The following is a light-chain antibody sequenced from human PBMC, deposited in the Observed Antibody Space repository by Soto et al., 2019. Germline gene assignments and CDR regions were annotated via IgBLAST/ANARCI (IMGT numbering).Light chain of an antibody. V-gene: IGKV3D-15*01. J-gene: IGKJ4*01. CDR2: GAS. CDR3: QQYHNWPPLT. CDR1: QSVNIN. Sequence: EILMTQSPATLSVSPGERVTLSCRASQSVNINLAWYQQKPGQAPRVLIYGASSRASGIPDRFSGSRSGTDFTLTISRLEHDDFAFYYCQQYHNWPPLTFGGGTRVEIK.